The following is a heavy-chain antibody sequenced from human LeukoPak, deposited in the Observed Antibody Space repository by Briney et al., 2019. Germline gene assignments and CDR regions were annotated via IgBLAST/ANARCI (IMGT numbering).Heavy chain of an antibody. CDR2: VTAIGSYR. CDR3: VRKEPLRSRDACDL. J-gene: IGHJ3*01. CDR1: GLRLGGYD. D-gene: IGHD3-3*01. Sequence: GGSLRLSRAPSGLRLGGYDMYWVRQAPGMGLEWVSSVTAIGSYRSYADSVKGRSTISRDNAKNSVFLEMNSLRAEATALFHCVRKEPLRSRDACDLWGQGTMVIVSS. V-gene: IGHV3-21*01.